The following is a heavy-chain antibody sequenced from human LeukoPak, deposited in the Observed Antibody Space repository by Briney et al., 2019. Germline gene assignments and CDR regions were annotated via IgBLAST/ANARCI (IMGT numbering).Heavy chain of an antibody. CDR1: GFTFSDHY. J-gene: IGHJ4*02. CDR2: IRSKIYGGTP. Sequence: PGGSLRLSCAASGFTFSDHYMDWVRQATGKGLEWVGFIRSKIYGGTPEYAASVKVRFTISRDDSKGIAYLQMDSLKTEDTAVYYCTRDQTPYYWGQGTLVTVSS. V-gene: IGHV3-49*04. CDR3: TRDQTPYY.